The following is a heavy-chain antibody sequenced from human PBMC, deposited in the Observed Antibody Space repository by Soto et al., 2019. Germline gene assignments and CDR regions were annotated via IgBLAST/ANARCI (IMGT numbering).Heavy chain of an antibody. CDR3: ARQMRGATISIYYYGMDV. V-gene: IGHV4-59*01. Sequence: SAALSLTCTVSGGSIIIYYLSWTRQPPGKGLEWIGYIYYSGSTNYNPSLKSRVTISVDTSKNQFSLKLSSVTAADTAVYYCARQMRGATISIYYYGMDVWGQGTTVTVSS. CDR1: GGSIIIYY. D-gene: IGHD5-12*01. J-gene: IGHJ6*02. CDR2: IYYSGST.